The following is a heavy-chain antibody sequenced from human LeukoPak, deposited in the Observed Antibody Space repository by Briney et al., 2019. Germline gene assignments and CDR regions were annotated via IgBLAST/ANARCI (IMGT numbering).Heavy chain of an antibody. Sequence: ASVKVSCKASGYTFTSYDINWVRQATGQGLEWMGWMNPNSGNTGYAQKFQGRVTMTRNTSISTAYMELSSLRSEDTAVYYCARGEGSSMAARPNGFDYWGQGTLVTVSS. CDR3: ARGEGSSMAARPNGFDY. J-gene: IGHJ4*02. D-gene: IGHD6-6*01. V-gene: IGHV1-8*01. CDR2: MNPNSGNT. CDR1: GYTFTSYD.